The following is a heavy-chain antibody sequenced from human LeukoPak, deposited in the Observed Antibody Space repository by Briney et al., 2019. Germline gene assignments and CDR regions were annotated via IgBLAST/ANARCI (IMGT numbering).Heavy chain of an antibody. CDR2: MNPNSGNT. D-gene: IGHD3-10*01. J-gene: IGHJ6*02. V-gene: IGHV1-8*01. CDR3: ARGTCGSERYYYYYGMDV. Sequence: ASVKVSCKASGYTFTSYDINWVRQATGQGLEWMGWMNPNSGNTGYAQKFQGRVTMTRNTSISTAYMELSSLRSEDTAVYYCARGTCGSERYYYYYGMDVWGQGTTVTVSS. CDR1: GYTFTSYD.